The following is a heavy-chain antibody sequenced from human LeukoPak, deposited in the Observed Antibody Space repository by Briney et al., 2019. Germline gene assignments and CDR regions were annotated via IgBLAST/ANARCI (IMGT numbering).Heavy chain of an antibody. Sequence: SETLSLTCTVSGGSISSYYWSWIRQPPGKGLEWIGYIYYSGSTNYNPSLKSRVTISVDTSKNQFSLKLSSVTAADTAVYYCACLTTADAFDIWGQETMVTVSS. D-gene: IGHD3-22*01. CDR3: ACLTTADAFDI. J-gene: IGHJ3*02. CDR1: GGSISSYY. V-gene: IGHV4-59*01. CDR2: IYYSGST.